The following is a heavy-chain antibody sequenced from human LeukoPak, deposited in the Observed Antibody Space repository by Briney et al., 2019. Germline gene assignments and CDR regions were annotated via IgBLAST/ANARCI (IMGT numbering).Heavy chain of an antibody. CDR1: GYSLTSYW. V-gene: IGHV5-51*01. Sequence: GESLKISCKGSGYSLTSYWIGWVRQMPGKGLEWMGIIYPGDSDTRYSPSFQGQVTISADKSISTAYLQWSSLKASDTAMYYCARHVKQGWENNWFDPWGQGTLVTVSS. CDR2: IYPGDSDT. J-gene: IGHJ5*02. CDR3: ARHVKQGWENNWFDP. D-gene: IGHD1-26*01.